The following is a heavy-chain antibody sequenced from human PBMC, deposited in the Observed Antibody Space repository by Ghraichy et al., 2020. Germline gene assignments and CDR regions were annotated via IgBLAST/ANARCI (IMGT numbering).Heavy chain of an antibody. CDR2: IYYSGST. V-gene: IGHV4-39*01. CDR3: ARPLYYYDSSGYDY. D-gene: IGHD3-22*01. CDR1: GGSISSSSYY. Sequence: SQTLSLTCTVSGGSISSSSYYWGWIRQPPGKGLEWIGSIYYSGSTYYNPSLKSRVTISVDTSKNQFSLKLSSVTAADTAVYYCARPLYYYDSSGYDYWGQGTTVTISS. J-gene: IGHJ4*02.